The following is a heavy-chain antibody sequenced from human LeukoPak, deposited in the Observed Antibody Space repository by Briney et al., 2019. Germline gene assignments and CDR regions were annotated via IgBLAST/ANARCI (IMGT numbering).Heavy chain of an antibody. CDR1: GGSISSYY. CDR2: IYYSGST. D-gene: IGHD3-22*01. Sequence: SETLSLTCTVSGGSISSYYWSWLRQPPGKGLEWIGYIYYSGSTNYNPSLKSRVTISVDTSKNQFSLKLSSVTAADTAVYYCARRYDSSGYWNWFDPWGQGTLVTVSS. J-gene: IGHJ5*02. CDR3: ARRYDSSGYWNWFDP. V-gene: IGHV4-59*08.